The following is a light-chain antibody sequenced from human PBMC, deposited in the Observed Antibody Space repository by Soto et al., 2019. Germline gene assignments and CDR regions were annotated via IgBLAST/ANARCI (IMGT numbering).Light chain of an antibody. CDR2: LNSDGSH. Sequence: QPVLTQSPSASASLGASVKLTCTLSSGHSSYAIAWHQQQPEKGPRYLMKLNSDGSHSKGDGIPDRLSGSSSGAERYLTISSLQSEDEADSYCQTWGTGIVVFGGGTKLTVL. CDR1: SGHSSYA. CDR3: QTWGTGIVV. J-gene: IGLJ2*01. V-gene: IGLV4-69*01.